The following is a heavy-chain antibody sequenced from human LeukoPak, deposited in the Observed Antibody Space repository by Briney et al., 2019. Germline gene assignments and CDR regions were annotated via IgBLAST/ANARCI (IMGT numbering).Heavy chain of an antibody. D-gene: IGHD2-2*01. V-gene: IGHV3-74*01. Sequence: GGSVRLSCAPSGLTLSIYWMHWARHAPGGGRVWVSYISSDGSSKTYADSVKGRFTISRDNSKNTLYLQMNSLRAEDTAMYYCGRGFALVPAGIPDYWGQGILVTVSS. CDR2: ISSDGSSK. J-gene: IGHJ4*02. CDR3: GRGFALVPAGIPDY. CDR1: GLTLSIYW.